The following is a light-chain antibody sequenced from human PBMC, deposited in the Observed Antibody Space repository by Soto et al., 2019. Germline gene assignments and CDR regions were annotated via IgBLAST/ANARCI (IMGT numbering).Light chain of an antibody. Sequence: DIQMTQSPSTLSASVGDRVTSTCRASQSISSWLAWYQQKPGRAPRLLIYKASDLESGVPSRFSGSGSGTEFTLTISSLQPEDFATYYCQQRHSYPITFGQGTRLEIK. J-gene: IGKJ5*01. V-gene: IGKV1-5*03. CDR1: QSISSW. CDR2: KAS. CDR3: QQRHSYPIT.